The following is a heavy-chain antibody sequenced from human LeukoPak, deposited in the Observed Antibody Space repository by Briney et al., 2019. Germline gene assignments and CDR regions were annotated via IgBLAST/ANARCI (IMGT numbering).Heavy chain of an antibody. CDR2: ISSSSSYI. V-gene: IGHV3-21*01. CDR3: QSSGVVAGRDAFDV. Sequence: GGSLRLSCAASGFTFSSYSMNWVRQAPGKGLEWVSSISSSSSYIYYADSVKGRFTISRDNAKNSLYLQMNSLRAEDTAVYYCQSSGVVAGRDAFDVWGQGTMVTVSS. D-gene: IGHD3-3*01. J-gene: IGHJ3*01. CDR1: GFTFSSYS.